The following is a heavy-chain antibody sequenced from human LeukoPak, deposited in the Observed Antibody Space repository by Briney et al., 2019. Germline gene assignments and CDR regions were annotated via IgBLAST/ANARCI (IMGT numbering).Heavy chain of an antibody. J-gene: IGHJ4*02. D-gene: IGHD3-10*01. Sequence: GGSLRLSCAASGFTFSSYSMHWVRQAPGKGLEWVAVISYDGSNKHYADSVKGRFTISRDTSKNTLYLQMNSLRAEDTAVYYCARDHSYGSGSYSSSFDYWGQGTLVTVSS. CDR2: ISYDGSNK. V-gene: IGHV3-30*04. CDR1: GFTFSSYS. CDR3: ARDHSYGSGSYSSSFDY.